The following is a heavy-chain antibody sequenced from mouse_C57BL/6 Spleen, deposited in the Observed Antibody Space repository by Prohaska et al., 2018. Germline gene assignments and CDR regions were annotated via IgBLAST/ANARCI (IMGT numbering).Heavy chain of an antibody. Sequence: QRHGKSLEWIGDINPNNGGTSYNQKFKGKATLTVDKSSSTAYMELRSLTSEDSAVYYCARRGPPLTTVFDYCGQGTTLTVSS. J-gene: IGHJ2*01. D-gene: IGHD1-1*01. V-gene: IGHV1-26*01. CDR2: INPNNGGT. CDR3: ARRGPPLTTVFDY.